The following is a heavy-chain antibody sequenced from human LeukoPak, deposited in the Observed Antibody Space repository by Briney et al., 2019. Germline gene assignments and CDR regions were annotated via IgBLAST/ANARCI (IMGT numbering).Heavy chain of an antibody. CDR3: TKDLHGDYGISY. CDR1: GDSVSSDSAI. Sequence: PSQTLSLTCGISGDSVSSDSAIWNWIRQSPSRGLELLGRTYYRSKWYNDYAKSVKSRIAINPDTSKKQVSLQLSSVTPEDTAVYYCTKDLHGDYGISYWGQGTLVTVSS. CDR2: TYYRSKWYN. V-gene: IGHV6-1*01. J-gene: IGHJ4*02. D-gene: IGHD4-17*01.